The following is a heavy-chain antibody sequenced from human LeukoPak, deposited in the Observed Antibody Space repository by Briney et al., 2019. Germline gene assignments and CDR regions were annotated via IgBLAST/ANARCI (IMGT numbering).Heavy chain of an antibody. Sequence: GGSLRLSCAASGFTFDDYAMHWVRQAPGKGLEWVSGISWNSGSIGYADSVKGRFTISRDNAKNSLYLQMNSLRAEDTAVYYCARDKSTMIVVVPDAFDIWGQGTMVTVSS. CDR1: GFTFDDYA. CDR2: ISWNSGSI. D-gene: IGHD3-22*01. J-gene: IGHJ3*02. CDR3: ARDKSTMIVVVPDAFDI. V-gene: IGHV3-9*01.